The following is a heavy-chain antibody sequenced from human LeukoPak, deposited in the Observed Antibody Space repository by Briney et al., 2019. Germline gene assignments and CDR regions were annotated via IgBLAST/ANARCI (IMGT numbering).Heavy chain of an antibody. CDR2: ISSSGSTI. J-gene: IGHJ4*02. Sequence: GGSLRLTCAASGFTFSDYYMSWIRQAPGKGLEWVSYISSSGSTIYYADSVKGRFTISRDSAKSSLYLQMNSLRAEDTAVYYCARGYYDGSGSYYNDYWGQGTLATVSS. CDR1: GFTFSDYY. D-gene: IGHD3-10*01. V-gene: IGHV3-11*01. CDR3: ARGYYDGSGSYYNDY.